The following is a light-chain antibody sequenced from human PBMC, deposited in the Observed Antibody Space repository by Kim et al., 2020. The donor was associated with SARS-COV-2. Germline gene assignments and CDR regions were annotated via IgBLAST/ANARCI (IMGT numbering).Light chain of an antibody. CDR1: QRVSSN. CDR3: QQYNNWPPT. CDR2: GAS. V-gene: IGKV3-15*01. J-gene: IGKJ1*01. Sequence: VPPGERATLSCRASQRVSSNLAWYQQKPGQAPRLLIYGASTRATGIPARFSGSVSGTEFTLTISSLQSEDFAVYYCQQYNNWPPTFGQGTKVDIK.